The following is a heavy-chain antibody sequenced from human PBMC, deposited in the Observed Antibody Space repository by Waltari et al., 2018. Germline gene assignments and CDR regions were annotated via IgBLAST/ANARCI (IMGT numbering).Heavy chain of an antibody. Sequence: EVQLVESGGGLVQPGESLRVSCSASGFTFSSYAMQWVRQATGKGLEWIAAIGIDERRTFYAAPVKGRFTISRDNSKNTVYLQMSSLTAEDTGIDYCVKDCNPATCYSEFFQHWGQGTLVTVSS. J-gene: IGHJ1*01. D-gene: IGHD2-15*01. CDR2: IGIDERRT. V-gene: IGHV3-64D*08. CDR1: GFTFSSYA. CDR3: VKDCNPATCYSEFFQH.